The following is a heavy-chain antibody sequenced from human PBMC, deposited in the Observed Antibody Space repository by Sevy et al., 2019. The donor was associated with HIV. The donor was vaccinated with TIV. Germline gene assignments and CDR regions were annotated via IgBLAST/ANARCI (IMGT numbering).Heavy chain of an antibody. J-gene: IGHJ4*02. CDR3: ADVGNSPAGY. D-gene: IGHD1-1*01. Sequence: GGSLRLSCAASGFRFSGHYIDWVRQAPGKGLEWIGQIKSIGKGSTTQYGASVTGRFTISRDDSKNLVFLQMNSLKNEDTALYYCADVGNSPAGYWGQGTLVTVSS. V-gene: IGHV3-72*01. CDR1: GFRFSGHY. CDR2: IKSIGKGSTT.